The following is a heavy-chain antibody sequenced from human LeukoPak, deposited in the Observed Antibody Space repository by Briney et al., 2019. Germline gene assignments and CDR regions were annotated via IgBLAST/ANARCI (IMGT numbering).Heavy chain of an antibody. CDR3: ARGWSSSHNWFDP. V-gene: IGHV4-4*07. CDR1: GDSIRSYY. Sequence: PSETLSLTCTVSGDSIRSYYWSWIRQPAGKGLEWIGRIYSSGSTNYNPSLKSRVTMSVDTSRNQFSLILSFVTAADTAVYYCARGWSSSHNWFDPWGQGTLVTVSS. J-gene: IGHJ5*02. D-gene: IGHD6-13*01. CDR2: IYSSGST.